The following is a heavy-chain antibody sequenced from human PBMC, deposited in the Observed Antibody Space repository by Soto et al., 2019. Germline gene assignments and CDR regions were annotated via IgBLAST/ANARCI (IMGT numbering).Heavy chain of an antibody. Sequence: ASVKVSCKASGSTFSSYAISWVRQAPGQGLEWMGGIIPIFGTANDAQKFQGRVTITADESTSTAYMELSSLRSEDTAVYYCARYSGSYNDYYYYYGMDVWGQGTTVTVSS. CDR3: ARYSGSYNDYYYYYGMDV. CDR1: GSTFSSYA. V-gene: IGHV1-69*13. CDR2: IIPIFGTA. D-gene: IGHD1-26*01. J-gene: IGHJ6*02.